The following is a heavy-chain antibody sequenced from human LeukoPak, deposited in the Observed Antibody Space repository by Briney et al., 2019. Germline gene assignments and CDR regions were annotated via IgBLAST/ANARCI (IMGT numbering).Heavy chain of an antibody. CDR3: ARHRSGWLQSSFDY. V-gene: IGHV4-4*07. J-gene: IGHJ4*02. CDR2: IYTSGST. D-gene: IGHD5-24*01. Sequence: PSETLSLTCTVSGDSITSYFWSWIRQPAGKGLEWLGRIYTSGSTNYSPSLKSRVTMSVDTSKSQFSLKLSSVTAADTAVYYCARHRSGWLQSSFDYWGQGTLVTVSS. CDR1: GDSITSYF.